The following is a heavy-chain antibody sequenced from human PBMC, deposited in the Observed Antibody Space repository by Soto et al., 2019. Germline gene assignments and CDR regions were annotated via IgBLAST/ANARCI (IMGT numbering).Heavy chain of an antibody. CDR2: IIPIFGTA. CDR1: GGTFSSYA. J-gene: IGHJ6*02. CDR3: ARDEVVRGVTTYYYDGMDV. D-gene: IGHD3-10*01. V-gene: IGHV1-69*13. Sequence: SVKVFCKASGGTFSSYAISWVRQAPGQGLEWMGGIIPIFGTANYAQKFQGRVTITADESTSTAYMELSSLRSEDTAVYYCARDEVVRGVTTYYYDGMDVWGQGTTVTVSS.